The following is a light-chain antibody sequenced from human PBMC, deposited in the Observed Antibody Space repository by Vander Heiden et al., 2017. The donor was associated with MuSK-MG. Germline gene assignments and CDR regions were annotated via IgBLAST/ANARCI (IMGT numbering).Light chain of an antibody. J-gene: IGLJ2*01. CDR3: QVWDSSSDHVV. CDR2: YDS. V-gene: IGLV3-21*04. CDR1: NIGSKS. Sequence: SSVLTHPPSVSLPPGHTARITCGGNNIGSKSVHWYQQKPGQAPVLVIYYDSDRPSGIPERFSGSNSGNTATLTISRVEAGDEADYYCQVWDSSSDHVVFGGGTKLTVL.